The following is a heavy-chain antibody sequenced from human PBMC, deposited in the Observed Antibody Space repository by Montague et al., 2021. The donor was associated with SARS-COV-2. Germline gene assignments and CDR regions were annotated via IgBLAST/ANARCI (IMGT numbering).Heavy chain of an antibody. CDR3: VVYHYDVFTGYLPL. J-gene: IGHJ4*02. CDR2: ITHSGTI. D-gene: IGHD3-9*01. CDR1: GDSFSSHS. Sequence: SETLSLTCDVYGDSFSSHSWSWVRQPPGKGLEWTGEITHSGTINYTPSLESRVTVSLDTSKNQLSLKLNSVTAADTALYYCVVYHYDVFTGYLPLWGQGSPITVSS. V-gene: IGHV4-34*01.